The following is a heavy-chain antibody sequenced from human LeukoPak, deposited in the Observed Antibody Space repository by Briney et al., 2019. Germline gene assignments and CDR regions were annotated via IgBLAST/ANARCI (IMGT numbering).Heavy chain of an antibody. V-gene: IGHV3-48*02. D-gene: IGHD5-12*01. CDR2: ISSSSSPI. Sequence: GGSLRLSCAASGFTFSSNAMNWVRQAPGKGLEWVSYISSSSSPIYYADSVKGRFTISRDNAKNSLYLQMNSLRDEDTAVYYCARTAVGGNSGYAHLYYFDYWGQGTLVTVSS. CDR1: GFTFSSNA. CDR3: ARTAVGGNSGYAHLYYFDY. J-gene: IGHJ4*02.